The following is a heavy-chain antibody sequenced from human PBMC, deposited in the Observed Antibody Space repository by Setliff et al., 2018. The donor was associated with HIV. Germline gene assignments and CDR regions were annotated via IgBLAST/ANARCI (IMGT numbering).Heavy chain of an antibody. V-gene: IGHV1-8*02. CDR3: ARGRIAAAGWFDP. CDR2: ISPHSGGT. CDR1: GYTFSSDG. D-gene: IGHD6-13*01. J-gene: IGHJ5*02. Sequence: GASVKVSCKASGYTFSSDGISWVRQAPGRGPEWMGWISPHSGGTRTTRTFRGRVTMTRNTSISTAYMELSSLRSEDTAVYYCARGRIAAAGWFDPWGQGTLVTVSS.